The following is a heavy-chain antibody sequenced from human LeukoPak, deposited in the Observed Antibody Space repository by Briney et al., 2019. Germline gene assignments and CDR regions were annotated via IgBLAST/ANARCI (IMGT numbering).Heavy chain of an antibody. CDR3: ARRLGVAEKTYYFDY. V-gene: IGHV1-2*02. D-gene: IGHD6-19*01. J-gene: IGHJ4*02. CDR1: GYTFTSYD. Sequence: ASVKVSCKASGYTFTSYDINWVRQATGQGLEWMGWINPNSGGTNYAQKFQGRVTLTRDTSISTAYMELGRLRSDDTAVYYCARRLGVAEKTYYFDYWGQGTLVTVSS. CDR2: INPNSGGT.